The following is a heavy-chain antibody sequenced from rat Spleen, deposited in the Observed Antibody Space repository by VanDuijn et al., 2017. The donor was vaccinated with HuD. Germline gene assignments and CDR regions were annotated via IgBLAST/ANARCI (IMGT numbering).Heavy chain of an antibody. CDR1: KITFHNYW. J-gene: IGHJ3*01. V-gene: IGHV5-31*01. Sequence: EVQLVESGGGLVQPGRSLKLSCVASKITFHNYWMTWIRHAPGKGLEWVASIPDTGGSTYYPDSLKGRFTISRDDAKSTLYLQMNSLGSEDTATYYCARLGTEAIGNWFSYWGQGTLVTVSS. CDR3: ARLGTEAIGNWFSY. CDR2: IPDTGGST. D-gene: IGHD1-11*01.